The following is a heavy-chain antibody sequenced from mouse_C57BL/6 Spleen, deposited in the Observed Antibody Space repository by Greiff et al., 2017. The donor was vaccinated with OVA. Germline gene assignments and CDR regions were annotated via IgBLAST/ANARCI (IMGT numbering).Heavy chain of an antibody. CDR2: IYPRSGNT. CDR1: GYTFTSYG. V-gene: IGHV1-81*01. J-gene: IGHJ2*01. Sequence: VKLMESGAELARPGASVKLSCKASGYTFTSYGISWVKQRTGQGLEWIGEIYPRSGNTYYNEKFKGKATLTADKSSSTAYMELRSLTSEDSAVYFCARSGGQDFDYWGQGTTLTVSS. CDR3: ARSGGQDFDY. D-gene: IGHD3-3*01.